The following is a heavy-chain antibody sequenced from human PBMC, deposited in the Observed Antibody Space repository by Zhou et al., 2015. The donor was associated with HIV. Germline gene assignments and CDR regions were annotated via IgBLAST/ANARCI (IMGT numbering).Heavy chain of an antibody. V-gene: IGHV1-18*01. CDR3: ARVDTDDFWSGYSGHYYYGVDV. CDR1: GYTFTSFG. Sequence: QVQLVQSGAEVKKPGASVKVSCKASGYTFTSFGITWVRQAPGQGPEWMGWISASNGITNYAQRLQGRVTMTTDTSTTTAYMELRNLRSDDTAVYYCARVDTDDFWSGYSGHYYYGVDVWGQGTTVTVSS. D-gene: IGHD3-3*01. J-gene: IGHJ6*02. CDR2: ISASNGIT.